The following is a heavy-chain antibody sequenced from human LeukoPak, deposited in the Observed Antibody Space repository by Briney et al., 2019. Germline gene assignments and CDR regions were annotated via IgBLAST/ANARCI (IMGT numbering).Heavy chain of an antibody. V-gene: IGHV3-23*01. Sequence: PGGSLRLSCAASGFTFSSYAMSWVRQAPGEGLEWVSAISGSGGSTYYADSVKGRFTISRDNSKNTLYLQMNSLRAEDTAVYYCANSFSYYYDSSGYYPDYWGQGTLVTVSS. D-gene: IGHD3-22*01. CDR2: ISGSGGST. CDR3: ANSFSYYYDSSGYYPDY. J-gene: IGHJ4*02. CDR1: GFTFSSYA.